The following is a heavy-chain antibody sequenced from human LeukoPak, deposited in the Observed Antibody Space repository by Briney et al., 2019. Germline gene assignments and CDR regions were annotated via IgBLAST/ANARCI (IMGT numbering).Heavy chain of an antibody. Sequence: SQTLSLTCAISGDSFSSNSAAWNWIRQSPSRGLEWLGRTYYRSKWYNDYAVSVKSRITINPDTSKNQFSLQLNSVTPEDTAVYYCARAFIAARRVNWFDPWGQGTLVTVSS. V-gene: IGHV6-1*01. CDR2: TYYRSKWYN. CDR1: GDSFSSNSAA. CDR3: ARAFIAARRVNWFDP. J-gene: IGHJ5*02. D-gene: IGHD6-6*01.